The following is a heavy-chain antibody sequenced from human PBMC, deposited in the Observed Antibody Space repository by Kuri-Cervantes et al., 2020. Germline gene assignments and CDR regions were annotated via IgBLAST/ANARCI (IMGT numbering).Heavy chain of an antibody. Sequence: GGSLRLSCAASGFTFSSYAMSWVRQAPGKGLEWVSAISGSGGSTYYADSVKGRFTISRDNAKNSLYLQMNSLRAEDTALYYCAKALSGLWFGEGWFDPWGQGTLVTVSS. J-gene: IGHJ5*02. CDR2: ISGSGGST. CDR3: AKALSGLWFGEGWFDP. D-gene: IGHD3-10*01. CDR1: GFTFSSYA. V-gene: IGHV3-23*01.